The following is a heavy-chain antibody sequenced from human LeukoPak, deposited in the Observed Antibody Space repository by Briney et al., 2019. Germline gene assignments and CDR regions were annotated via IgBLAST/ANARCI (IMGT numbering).Heavy chain of an antibody. CDR2: IYYSGST. V-gene: IGHV4-59*01. CDR1: GGSISSDY. J-gene: IGHJ5*02. D-gene: IGHD3-22*01. CDR3: ARGTMMVGP. Sequence: SETLSLTCTVSGGSISSDYWSWIRQPPGKGLEWIGYIYYSGSTNYNPSLKSRVTISVDTSKNQFSLKLTPVTAADTAVYYCARGTMMVGPWGQGTLVTVSS.